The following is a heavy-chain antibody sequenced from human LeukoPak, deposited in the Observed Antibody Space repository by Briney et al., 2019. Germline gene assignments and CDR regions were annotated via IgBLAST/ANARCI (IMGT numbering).Heavy chain of an antibody. D-gene: IGHD3-10*02. CDR1: GDSVSSNSVA. CDR2: TYYRSKWQN. CDR3: ARSMVGGYFDF. Sequence: SQTLSLTCVISGDSVSSNSVAWNWIRQSPSRGLEWLARTYYRSKWQNDYEASVISRITINPDTSKNQFSLQLKSVTPDDTAVYYCARSMVGGYFDFWGQGTLVTVSS. J-gene: IGHJ4*02. V-gene: IGHV6-1*01.